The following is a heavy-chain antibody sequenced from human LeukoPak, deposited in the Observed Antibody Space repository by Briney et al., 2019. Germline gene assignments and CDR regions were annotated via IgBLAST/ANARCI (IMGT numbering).Heavy chain of an antibody. CDR3: ARLVTTYPVAGKLDSNYFDY. CDR1: GFTFSSYS. J-gene: IGHJ4*02. Sequence: GGSLRLSCAASGFTFSSYSMNWVRQAPGKGLEWVSCITRSSIYIYYADSVKGRFTISRDNAKNSLYLQMNSLRAEDTAVYYCARLVTTYPVAGKLDSNYFDYWGQGTLVTVSS. D-gene: IGHD6-19*01. CDR2: ITRSSIYI. V-gene: IGHV3-21*01.